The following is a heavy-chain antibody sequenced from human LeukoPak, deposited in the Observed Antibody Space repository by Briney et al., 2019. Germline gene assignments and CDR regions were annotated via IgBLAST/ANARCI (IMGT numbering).Heavy chain of an antibody. D-gene: IGHD2-21*02. CDR1: GGSISSYY. V-gene: IGHV4-34*01. CDR2: INHSGST. Sequence: SETLSLTCTVSGGSISSYYWSWIRQPPGKGLEWIGEINHSGSTNYNPSLKSRVTISVDTSKNQFSLKLSSVTAADTAVYYCARAAGRGDWSYFDYWGQGTLVTVSS. J-gene: IGHJ4*02. CDR3: ARAAGRGDWSYFDY.